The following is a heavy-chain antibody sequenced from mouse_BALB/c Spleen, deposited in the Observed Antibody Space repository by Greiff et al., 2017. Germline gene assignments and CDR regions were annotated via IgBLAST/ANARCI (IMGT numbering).Heavy chain of an antibody. CDR1: GFTFSSFG. J-gene: IGHJ1*01. CDR2: ISSGSSTI. CDR3: ARGGNYRWYFDV. Sequence: EVKLVESGGGLVQPGGSRKLSCAASGFTFSSFGMHWVRQAPEKGLEWVAYISSGSSTIYYADTVKGRFTISRDNPKNTLFLQMTSLRSEDTAMYYCARGGNYRWYFDVWGAGTTVTVSS. D-gene: IGHD2-1*01. V-gene: IGHV5-17*02.